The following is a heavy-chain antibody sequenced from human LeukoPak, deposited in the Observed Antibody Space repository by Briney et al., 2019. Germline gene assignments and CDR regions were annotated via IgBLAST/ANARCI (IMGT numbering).Heavy chain of an antibody. CDR2: ITGRGGNT. V-gene: IGHV3-23*01. J-gene: IGHJ4*02. CDR3: ARDRAAFDS. D-gene: IGHD6-25*01. CDR1: GFTFSSFP. Sequence: GGSLRPSCAASGFTFSSFPMSWVRQAPGKGLQWVSGITGRGGNTYYADSVEGRFTISRDNSKNTLSLQMDSLRAEDTAIYYCARDRAAFDSWGQGTLVTVSS.